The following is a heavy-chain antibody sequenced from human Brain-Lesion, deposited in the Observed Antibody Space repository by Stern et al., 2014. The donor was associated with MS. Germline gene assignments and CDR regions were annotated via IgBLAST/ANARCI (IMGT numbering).Heavy chain of an antibody. CDR3: ARLRFLEWLYDY. CDR2: IYYSGST. V-gene: IGHV4-59*01. CDR1: GGSISSYY. J-gene: IGHJ4*02. Sequence: QLQLQESGPGLVKPSETLSLTCTVSGGSISSYYWSWIRQPPGKGLEWIGYIYYSGSTNYNPSLKSRVTISVDTSKNQFSLKLSSVTAADTAVYYCARLRFLEWLYDYWGQGTLVTVSS. D-gene: IGHD3-3*01.